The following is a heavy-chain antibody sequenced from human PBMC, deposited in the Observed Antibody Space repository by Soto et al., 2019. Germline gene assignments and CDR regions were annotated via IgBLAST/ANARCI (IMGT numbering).Heavy chain of an antibody. CDR1: VVSLSGYY. J-gene: IGHJ3*02. CDR3: ATSRKIFQI. Sequence: SETLSLTCAVYVVSLSGYYWTCIRHPPGKWLEWIGFIYNSGSTYYNSSLKSRVTISVDRSKNHFFLNLTSVTAADTAVYYCATSRKIFQIWGQGTKVTVS. CDR2: IYNSGST. V-gene: IGHV4-34*01.